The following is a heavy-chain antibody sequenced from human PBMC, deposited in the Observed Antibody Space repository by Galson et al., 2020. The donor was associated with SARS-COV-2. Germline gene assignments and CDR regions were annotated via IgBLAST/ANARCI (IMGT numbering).Heavy chain of an antibody. CDR3: ATHAGGFRQNLYTFDY. CDR2: IIPIFGTA. CDR1: GGTFSSYA. V-gene: IGHV1-69*13. Sequence: SVTVSCKASGGTFSSYAISWVRQAPGQGLEWMGGIIPIFGTANYAQKFQGRVTITADESTSTAYMELSSLRSEDTAVYYCATHAGGFRQNLYTFDYWGQGTLVTVSS. J-gene: IGHJ4*02. D-gene: IGHD3-16*01.